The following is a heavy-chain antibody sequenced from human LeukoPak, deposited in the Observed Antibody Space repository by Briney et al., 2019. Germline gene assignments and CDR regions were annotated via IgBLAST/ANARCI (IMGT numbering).Heavy chain of an antibody. Sequence: SETLSLTCTVSGGSISSGDYYWSWIRQPPGKGLEWIGYIYYSGSTYYNPSLKSRVTISVDTSKNQFSLKLSSVTAADTAVYYCARDLAYYYDSSGPKEGAFDIWGQGTMVTVSS. D-gene: IGHD3-22*01. CDR1: GGSISSGDYY. CDR3: ARDLAYYYDSSGPKEGAFDI. CDR2: IYYSGST. V-gene: IGHV4-30-4*01. J-gene: IGHJ3*02.